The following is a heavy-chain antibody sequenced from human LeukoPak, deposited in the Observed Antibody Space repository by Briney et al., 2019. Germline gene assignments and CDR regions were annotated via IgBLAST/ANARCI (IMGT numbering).Heavy chain of an antibody. CDR1: GVSLSSGGHY. J-gene: IGHJ2*01. D-gene: IGHD2-2*01. CDR3: TRRDCSRTDCFYWYFDG. Sequence: SETLSLTCSVSGVSLSSGGHYWSLIRQPPGRGLGWIGSIYYSGSTYYNPTLRSRVTISVDTSKNTFSLKLCSVTAADTAVYYCTRRDCSRTDCFYWYFDGWGSG. CDR2: IYYSGST. V-gene: IGHV4-39*07.